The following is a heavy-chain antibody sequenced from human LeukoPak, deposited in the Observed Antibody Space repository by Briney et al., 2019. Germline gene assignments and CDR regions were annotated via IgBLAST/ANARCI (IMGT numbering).Heavy chain of an antibody. J-gene: IGHJ6*02. CDR3: ARGRGRHYDFWSGYFVMDYYYGMDV. Sequence: SQTLSLTCPISGDSVSSNSAAWNWIRQSPSRGLEWLGRTYYRSKWYNDYAVSVKSRITINPDTSKNQFSLQLNSVTPEDTAVYYCARGRGRHYDFWSGYFVMDYYYGMDVWGQGTTVTVSS. V-gene: IGHV6-1*01. CDR2: TYYRSKWYN. CDR1: GDSVSSNSAA. D-gene: IGHD3-3*01.